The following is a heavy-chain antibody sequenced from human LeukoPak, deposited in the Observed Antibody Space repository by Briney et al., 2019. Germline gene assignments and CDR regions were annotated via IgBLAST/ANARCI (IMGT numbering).Heavy chain of an antibody. CDR1: GGSFSAYY. CDR3: ARGVDDSATFFYSYYMDV. Sequence: SETLSLTCAVYGGSFSAYYYYWSWIRQPPGRGLEWIGEIGHSGSTNDNPSLKSRVTISIDTSKNQFSLRLSSVTAADTAVYYCARGVDDSATFFYSYYMDVWGKGTTVTVSS. V-gene: IGHV4-34*01. D-gene: IGHD2/OR15-2a*01. J-gene: IGHJ6*03. CDR2: IGHSGST.